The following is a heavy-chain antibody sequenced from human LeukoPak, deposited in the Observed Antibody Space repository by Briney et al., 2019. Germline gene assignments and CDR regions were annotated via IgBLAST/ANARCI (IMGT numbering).Heavy chain of an antibody. CDR3: ARSEPYSSGWLPNY. CDR2: ISPNSGGT. Sequence: ASVKVSCKASGYTFTGYYTHWVRQAPGQGLEWMGWISPNSGGTNYAQKFQGRVTMTRDTSITTAYMELSRLRSDDTAMYYCARSEPYSSGWLPNYWGQGTLVTVSS. J-gene: IGHJ4*02. CDR1: GYTFTGYY. V-gene: IGHV1-2*02. D-gene: IGHD6-19*01.